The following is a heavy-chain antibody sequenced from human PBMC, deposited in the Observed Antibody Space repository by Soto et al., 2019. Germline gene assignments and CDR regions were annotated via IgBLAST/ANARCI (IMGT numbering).Heavy chain of an antibody. CDR1: GYTLTELS. J-gene: IGHJ6*02. D-gene: IGHD2-21*02. CDR2: FDPEDGET. CDR3: ATFHFGGDCYGPSLYRYYYGMDV. Sequence: ASVKVSCKVSGYTLTELSMHWVRQAPGKGLEWMGGFDPEDGETIYAQKFQGRVTMTEDTSTDTAYMELSSLRSEDTAVYSCATFHFGGDCYGPSLYRYYYGMDVWGQGTTVTVSS. V-gene: IGHV1-24*01.